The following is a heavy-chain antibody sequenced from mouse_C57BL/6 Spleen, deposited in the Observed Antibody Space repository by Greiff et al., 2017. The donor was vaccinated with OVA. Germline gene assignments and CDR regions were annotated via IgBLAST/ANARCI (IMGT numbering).Heavy chain of an antibody. CDR3: ARSNWDPPMDD. CDR2: IYPGDGDT. D-gene: IGHD4-1*01. Sequence: QVQLQQSGAELVKPGASVKISCKASGYAFSSYWMNWVKQRPGKGLEWIGQIYPGDGDTNYNGKFKGKATLTADKSSSTAYMQLSSLTSEDSAVYFCARSNWDPPMDDWGQGTSVTVSS. V-gene: IGHV1-80*01. J-gene: IGHJ4*01. CDR1: GYAFSSYW.